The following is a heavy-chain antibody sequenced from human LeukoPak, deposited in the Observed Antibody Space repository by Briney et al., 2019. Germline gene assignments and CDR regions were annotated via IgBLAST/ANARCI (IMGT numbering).Heavy chain of an antibody. V-gene: IGHV4-4*02. CDR3: ARRSAGGWRYFDF. CDR2: VSVSGLS. J-gene: IGHJ4*02. CDR1: GGSITTTNF. D-gene: IGHD6-19*01. Sequence: PSETLSLTCGVSGGSITTTNFWSWVRQTPGQGLEWIGEVSVSGLSDYNPSLRGRVTMSLDTSKNHLSLKLTSVTAADTAVYYCARRSAGGWRYFDFWGQGTLVIVSS.